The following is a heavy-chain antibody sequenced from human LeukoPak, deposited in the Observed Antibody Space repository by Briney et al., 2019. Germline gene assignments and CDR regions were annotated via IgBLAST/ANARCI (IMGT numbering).Heavy chain of an antibody. CDR3: AKDRDTPVVVTAFAY. Sequence: PGGSLTLSCAASGFXFSNAWMTWVRQAPGKGLEWVSTISGSGGSTYNADSVKGRFTISRDNSKNTLYLQMNSLLAGDTAVYYCAKDRDTPVVVTAFAYWGQGTLVTVSS. D-gene: IGHD2-21*02. V-gene: IGHV3-23*01. CDR2: ISGSGGST. CDR1: GFXFSNAW. J-gene: IGHJ4*02.